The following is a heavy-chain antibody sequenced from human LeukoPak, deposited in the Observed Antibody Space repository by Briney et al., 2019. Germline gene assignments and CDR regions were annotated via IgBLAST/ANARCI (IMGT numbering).Heavy chain of an antibody. Sequence: PSETLSLTCAVYGGSFSGYYWNWIRQPPGKGLEWIGEINHSGSTNYDPSLKSRVTISVDTSKNQFSLKLSSVTAADTAVYYCARQDDYDSSGYVGYYFDYWGQGTLSPSPQ. CDR3: ARQDDYDSSGYVGYYFDY. D-gene: IGHD3-22*01. J-gene: IGHJ4*02. V-gene: IGHV4-34*01. CDR2: INHSGST. CDR1: GGSFSGYY.